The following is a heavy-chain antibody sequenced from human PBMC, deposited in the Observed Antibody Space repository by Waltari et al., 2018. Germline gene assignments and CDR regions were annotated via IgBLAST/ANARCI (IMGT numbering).Heavy chain of an antibody. V-gene: IGHV4-39*01. CDR1: GGSISSSSYY. J-gene: IGHJ4*02. Sequence: QLQLQESGPGLVKPSETLSLTCTVSGGSISSSSYYWGWIRQPPGKGLEWIGSIYYSGSTYYNPSLKSRVTISVDTSKNQFSLKLSSVTAADTAVYYCARRQWLAQDYFDYWGQGTLVTVSS. CDR2: IYYSGST. CDR3: ARRQWLAQDYFDY. D-gene: IGHD6-19*01.